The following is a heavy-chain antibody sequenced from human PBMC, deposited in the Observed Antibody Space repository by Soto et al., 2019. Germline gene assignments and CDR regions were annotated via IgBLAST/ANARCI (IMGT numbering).Heavy chain of an antibody. CDR3: ARDQDYAFDL. CDR1: GFTFSSYT. V-gene: IGHV3-48*02. Sequence: HPGGSLRLSCAASGFTFSSYTMNWVRQAPGKGLEWISYITRSSSTISYAESVKGRFTMSRDNAENSLYLQMNSLRDEDTAVYYCARDQDYAFDLWGQGTKVTVSS. D-gene: IGHD4-17*01. J-gene: IGHJ3*01. CDR2: ITRSSSTI.